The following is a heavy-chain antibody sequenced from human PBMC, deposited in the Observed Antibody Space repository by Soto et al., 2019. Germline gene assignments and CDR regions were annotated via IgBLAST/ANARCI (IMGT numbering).Heavy chain of an antibody. CDR1: GLTLSGHW. CDR2: INSDGSRT. D-gene: IGHD5-12*01. V-gene: IGHV3-74*01. CDR3: ARVALYSGYVDYYMDV. Sequence: EVQLVESGGGLVQLGGSLRLSCEASGLTLSGHWMHWVRQAPGKGLLWVSRINSDGSRTSYADSVKGRFTISRDNAKNTLYLQMNSLRAEDTAVYYCARVALYSGYVDYYMDVWGKGATVTVSS. J-gene: IGHJ6*03.